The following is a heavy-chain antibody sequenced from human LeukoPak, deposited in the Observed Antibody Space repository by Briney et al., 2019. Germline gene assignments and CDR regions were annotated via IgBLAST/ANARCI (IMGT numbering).Heavy chain of an antibody. CDR2: IYYSGSP. CDR3: ARQLRGEAVAGHLQPFDY. D-gene: IGHD6-19*01. Sequence: SETLSLTCTVSGGSISSYYWNWIRQPPGKGLEWIGYIYYSGSPNYNPSLKSRVTISVDTSKNQFSLKLSSVTAADTAVYFCARQLRGEAVAGHLQPFDYWGQGTLVTVSS. V-gene: IGHV4-59*08. J-gene: IGHJ4*02. CDR1: GGSISSYY.